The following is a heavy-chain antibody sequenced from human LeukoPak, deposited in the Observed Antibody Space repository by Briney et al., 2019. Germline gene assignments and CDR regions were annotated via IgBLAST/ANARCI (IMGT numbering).Heavy chain of an antibody. CDR3: ARVMNDYGDYVFDY. Sequence: SGGSLRLSCAASGFTFSTYAMTWVRQAPGKGLEWVSSITGSGDGTSAADSVKGRFTISRDNAKNSLYLQMNSLRTEDTAVYFCARVMNDYGDYVFDYWGQGTLVTVSS. J-gene: IGHJ4*02. CDR2: ITGSGDGT. V-gene: IGHV3-21*01. CDR1: GFTFSTYA. D-gene: IGHD4-17*01.